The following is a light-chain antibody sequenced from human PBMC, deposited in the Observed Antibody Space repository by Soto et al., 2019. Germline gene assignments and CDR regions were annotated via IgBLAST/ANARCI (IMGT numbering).Light chain of an antibody. V-gene: IGLV2-18*02. CDR3: ASYTTSSPPRVI. CDR1: SSDTDAYYR. CDR2: DVF. J-gene: IGLJ2*01. Sequence: QSALTQPPSVSGSPGQSVTISCTETSSDTDAYYRVSWYQKPPGTAPKLMIYDVFNPPSGVPDRFSGSKSGSTASLTISGVQLEDEDDYYCASYTTSSPPRVIFGGGTKVTVL.